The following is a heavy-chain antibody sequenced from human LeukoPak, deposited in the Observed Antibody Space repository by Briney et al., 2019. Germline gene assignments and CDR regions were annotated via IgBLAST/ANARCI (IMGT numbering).Heavy chain of an antibody. Sequence: GGSLRLSCAASGFTFSSYAMTWVRQAPGKGLEWVSTISASGGSSYYADSVKGRFTISRDNSKNTLYLQMNSLRVEDTAVYYCAKDQGQAVVPRRFDNWGQGTLVTVSS. V-gene: IGHV3-23*01. CDR2: ISASGGSS. J-gene: IGHJ4*02. CDR3: AKDQGQAVVPRRFDN. CDR1: GFTFSSYA. D-gene: IGHD2-2*01.